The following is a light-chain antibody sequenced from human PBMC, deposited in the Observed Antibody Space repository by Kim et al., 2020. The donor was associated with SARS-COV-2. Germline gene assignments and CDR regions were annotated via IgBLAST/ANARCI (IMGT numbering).Light chain of an antibody. V-gene: IGLV1-47*01. CDR3: ASWNGNFWV. J-gene: IGLJ3*02. Sequence: QSVLTQPPSASGTPGQKVTISCSGSSSNIGNNYVYWYQQFPGMAPKLLIYKNNLRPSGVPDRISGSKSGISASLAISGLRSEDAADYYCASWNGNFWVFGGGTQLTVL. CDR2: KNN. CDR1: SSNIGNNY.